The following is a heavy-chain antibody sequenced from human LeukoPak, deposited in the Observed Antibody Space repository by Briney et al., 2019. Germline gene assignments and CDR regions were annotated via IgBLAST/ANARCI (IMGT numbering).Heavy chain of an antibody. CDR2: ISSYGDST. V-gene: IGHV3-64*02. Sequence: PVGSLRLSCAASGFTFSTYTIHWVRQAPGKGLEYVSAISSYGDSTSYAESVRGRFTISRDNSKNTLYLQMGSLRAEDMAVYYCARGGGYDSSGNYFDYWGQGTLVTVSS. CDR1: GFTFSTYT. CDR3: ARGGGYDSSGNYFDY. D-gene: IGHD3-22*01. J-gene: IGHJ4*02.